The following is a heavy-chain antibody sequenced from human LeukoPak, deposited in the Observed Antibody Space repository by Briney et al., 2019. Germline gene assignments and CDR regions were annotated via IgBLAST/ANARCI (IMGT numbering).Heavy chain of an antibody. CDR1: GYSFPSNW. D-gene: IGHD1-26*01. CDR2: INPADSEV. CDR3: VTTLYSGIYGDAFDI. J-gene: IGHJ3*02. Sequence: PGESLKISCKGSGYSFPSNWIGWVRQMPGKGLEWMGIINPADSEVRYSPSFQGQVTISADKSISNVYLQWSSLKASDTAMYYCVTTLYSGIYGDAFDIWGQGTMVTVSS. V-gene: IGHV5-51*01.